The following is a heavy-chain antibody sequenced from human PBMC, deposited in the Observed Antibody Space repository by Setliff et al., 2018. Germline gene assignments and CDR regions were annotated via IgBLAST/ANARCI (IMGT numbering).Heavy chain of an antibody. Sequence: SFPSSFFPFLLSSISWVRQAPGQGLELMGRINPNSGGTNYAQKFQGRVTMTRDTSIRTAYMELLRLRSDDTAVYYCARVRISSWLVVNWFDPCGQGTLVTVSS. D-gene: IGHD6-13*01. CDR3: ARVRISSWLVVNWFDP. CDR1: FFPFLLSS. J-gene: IGHJ5*02. CDR2: INPNSGGT. V-gene: IGHV1-2*06.